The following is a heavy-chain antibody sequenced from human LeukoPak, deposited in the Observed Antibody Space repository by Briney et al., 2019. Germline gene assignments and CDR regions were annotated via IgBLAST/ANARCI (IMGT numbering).Heavy chain of an antibody. V-gene: IGHV3-23*01. D-gene: IGHD3-10*01. CDR3: AKVPYSDYGSGRPPFMDV. J-gene: IGHJ6*02. CDR2: ISDSGGRT. Sequence: GGSLRLSCAASGFTFSSYSMNWVRQAPGKGLEWVSTISDSGGRTYYADSVKGRFTISRDNSKDTLYLHMSSLRAEDTAIHYCAKVPYSDYGSGRPPFMDVWGQGTTVAVSS. CDR1: GFTFSSYS.